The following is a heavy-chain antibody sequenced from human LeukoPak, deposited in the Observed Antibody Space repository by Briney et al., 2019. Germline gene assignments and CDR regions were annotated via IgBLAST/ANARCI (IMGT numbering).Heavy chain of an antibody. Sequence: GGSLRLSCAASGFTFDDYTMQWVRQAPGKGLEWVSHISWDGTYIYYADSVKGRFTVSRDNSKNSLYLQMHSLRSGDTAFYYCAKDTGSGSFSGFDSWGQGTLVTVSS. D-gene: IGHD1-26*01. J-gene: IGHJ4*02. V-gene: IGHV3-43*01. CDR2: ISWDGTYI. CDR1: GFTFDDYT. CDR3: AKDTGSGSFSGFDS.